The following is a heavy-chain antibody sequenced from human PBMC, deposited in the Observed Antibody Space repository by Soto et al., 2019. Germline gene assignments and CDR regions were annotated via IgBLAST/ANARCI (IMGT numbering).Heavy chain of an antibody. Sequence: QVQLVQSGAEVKKPGSSVKVSCKASGGTFSSYTISWVRQAPGQGLEWIGRIIPILGIANYAQKFQGRVTITADKSTSTAYMELSSLRSEDTAVYYCARTRNYYYYYMDVWGKGTTVTVSS. CDR1: GGTFSSYT. CDR2: IIPILGIA. J-gene: IGHJ6*03. CDR3: ARTRNYYYYYMDV. V-gene: IGHV1-69*02.